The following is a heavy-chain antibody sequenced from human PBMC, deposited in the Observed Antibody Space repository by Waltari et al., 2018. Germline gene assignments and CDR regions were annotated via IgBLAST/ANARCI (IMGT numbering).Heavy chain of an antibody. J-gene: IGHJ4*02. V-gene: IGHV1-2*06. CDR2: VDPDSGGT. D-gene: IGHD3-10*01. CDR3: ARDSRYYGSGSLALHDY. Sequence: QVQLVQSGAEAKKPGASVKVSCKASGYSFTAYYIHWVRQAPGQGLEWMGRVDPDSGGTKFAQKFQGRVTMTRDTSISTAYMELSSLTSDDTAIYYCARDSRYYGSGSLALHDYWGQGTLVTVSS. CDR1: GYSFTAYY.